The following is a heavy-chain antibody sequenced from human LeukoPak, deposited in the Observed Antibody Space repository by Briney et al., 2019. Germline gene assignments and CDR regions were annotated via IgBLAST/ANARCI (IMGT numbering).Heavy chain of an antibody. CDR3: ARDQRHDIAATPQPPDY. Sequence: GGSLRLSCAASGFTFSDYYMSWIRQAPGKGLEWVSYISSSGSTIYYADSVKGRFTISRDNAKNSLYLQMNSLRAEDTAVYYCARDQRHDIAATPQPPDYWGQGTLVTVSS. J-gene: IGHJ4*02. V-gene: IGHV3-11*04. CDR2: ISSSGSTI. D-gene: IGHD6-13*01. CDR1: GFTFSDYY.